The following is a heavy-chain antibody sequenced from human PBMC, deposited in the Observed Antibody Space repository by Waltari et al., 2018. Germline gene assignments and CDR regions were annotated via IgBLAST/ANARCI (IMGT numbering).Heavy chain of an antibody. CDR2: IRYDGFRK. Sequence: VQLVESGGGVVQPGGSLRLSCVASCFVFRNSGINWARQTPGRRLEWVASIRYDGFRKSFADSVKGRFTISRDDPKNTVYLQMSSLRPEDTAVYFCAKDLAFEAGYSSGWDLDYWGQGTLVAVSS. J-gene: IGHJ4*02. V-gene: IGHV3-30*02. CDR1: CFVFRNSG. CDR3: AKDLAFEAGYSSGWDLDY. D-gene: IGHD6-19*01.